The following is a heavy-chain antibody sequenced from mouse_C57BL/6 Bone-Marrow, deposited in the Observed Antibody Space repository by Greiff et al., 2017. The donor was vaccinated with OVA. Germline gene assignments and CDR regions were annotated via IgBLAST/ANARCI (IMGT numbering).Heavy chain of an antibody. Sequence: VQLQQSGAELARPGASVKLSCPASGYTFTSYGISWVRQRTGQGLEWIGEISPRSGNTYYNEKFKGKATLTADKSSSTAYMELRSLTSEDSAVYFCARVDYGYDCWYFDVWGTGTTVTVSS. J-gene: IGHJ1*03. CDR3: ARVDYGYDCWYFDV. D-gene: IGHD2-2*01. V-gene: IGHV1-81*01. CDR2: ISPRSGNT. CDR1: GYTFTSYG.